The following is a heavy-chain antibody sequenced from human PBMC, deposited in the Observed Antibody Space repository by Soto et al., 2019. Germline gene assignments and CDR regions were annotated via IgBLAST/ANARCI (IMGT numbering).Heavy chain of an antibody. CDR3: ARGTGTYGDY. D-gene: IGHD1-1*01. CDR1: GFTFSSYS. V-gene: IGHV3-21*01. J-gene: IGHJ4*02. Sequence: EVQLVESGGGLVKPGGSLRLSCAASGFTFSSYSMNWVRQAPGKGLEWVSSISSSSSYIYYADSVKGRFTISRDNAKNSLYLQMTSLRAEDTAVYYCARGTGTYGDYWGQGTLVTVSS. CDR2: ISSSSSYI.